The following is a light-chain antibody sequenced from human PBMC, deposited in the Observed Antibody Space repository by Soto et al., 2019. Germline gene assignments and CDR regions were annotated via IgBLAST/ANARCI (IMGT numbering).Light chain of an antibody. Sequence: QSALTQPASVSGSPGQSITISCTGTSSDIGAYNYVSWYQQHPGKAPKLMIYDVNIRPSGVSNRFSGSKSGNTASLTSSGLLAEVEADYYCTSWTTSTTMIFVGGTKLTVL. V-gene: IGLV2-14*03. CDR3: TSWTTSTTMI. J-gene: IGLJ2*01. CDR2: DVN. CDR1: SSDIGAYNY.